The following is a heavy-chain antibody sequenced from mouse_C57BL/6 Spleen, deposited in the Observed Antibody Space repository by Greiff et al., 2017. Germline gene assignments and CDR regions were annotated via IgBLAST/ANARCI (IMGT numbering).Heavy chain of an antibody. V-gene: IGHV5-6*01. CDR3: ASGAMDY. CDR2: ISSGGSYT. CDR1: GFTFSSYV. Sequence: EVQLVESGGDLVKPGGSLKLSCAASGFTFSSYVMSWVRQTPDKRLEWVATISSGGSYTYYPDSVKGRFTISRDNAKNTLYLQMSSLKSEDTAMYYCASGAMDYWGQGTSGTVSS. J-gene: IGHJ4*01.